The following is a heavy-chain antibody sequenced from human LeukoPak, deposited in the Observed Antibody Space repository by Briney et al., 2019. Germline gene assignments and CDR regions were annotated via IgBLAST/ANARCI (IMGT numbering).Heavy chain of an antibody. CDR2: INHSGST. CDR1: GGSFSGYY. Sequence: SETLSLTCAVYGGSFSGYYWSWIRQPPGKGLEWNGEINHSGSTNYNPSLKSRVTISVDTSKNQSSLKLSSVTAADTAVYYCARSPSYDFWSGYYRGNWFDTWGQGTLVTVSS. J-gene: IGHJ5*02. D-gene: IGHD3-3*01. CDR3: ARSPSYDFWSGYYRGNWFDT. V-gene: IGHV4-34*01.